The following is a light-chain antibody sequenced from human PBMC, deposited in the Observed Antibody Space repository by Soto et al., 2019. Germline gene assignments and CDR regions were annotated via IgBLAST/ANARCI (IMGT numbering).Light chain of an antibody. CDR3: QQTMTFPFT. CDR2: AAS. CDR1: QPINSW. V-gene: IGKV1D-12*01. J-gene: IGKJ4*01. Sequence: DIQMTQSPSSVSASVGDRVTITCRASQPINSWLAWYQQKLGKAPKLLIYAASSLQSGVPSRFSGTGSGTDFTLTISSLQPEDFATYYCQQTMTFPFTFGGGTKVEIK.